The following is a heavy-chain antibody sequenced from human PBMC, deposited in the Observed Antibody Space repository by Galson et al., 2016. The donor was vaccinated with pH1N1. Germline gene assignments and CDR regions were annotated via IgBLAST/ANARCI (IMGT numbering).Heavy chain of an antibody. J-gene: IGHJ4*02. CDR1: GFPFTNYA. D-gene: IGHD2-21*02. Sequence: SLRLSCAASGFPFTNYAMSWVRQAPGQGLEWVSTISGSGGDTYYADSLKGRFTISRDNSKNTLYLQMSSLRAEDSAVYYCTIDPRRPVTEGWGQGTLVTVSS. CDR3: TIDPRRPVTEG. V-gene: IGHV3-23*01. CDR2: ISGSGGDT.